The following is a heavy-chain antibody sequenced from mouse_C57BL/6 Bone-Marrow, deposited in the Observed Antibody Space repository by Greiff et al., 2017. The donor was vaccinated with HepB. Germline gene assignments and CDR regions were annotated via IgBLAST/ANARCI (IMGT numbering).Heavy chain of an antibody. CDR1: GYTFTDYE. J-gene: IGHJ2*01. V-gene: IGHV1-15*01. CDR2: IDPETGGT. CDR3: TRCAYDYHFDD. Sequence: QVQLQQSGAELVRPGASVTLSCKASGYTFTDYEMHWVKQTPVHGLEWIGAIDPETGGTAYNQKFKGKAILTADKSSSTAYMELRSLTSEDSAVYYCTRCAYDYHFDDWGQGTTLTVSS. D-gene: IGHD2-4*01.